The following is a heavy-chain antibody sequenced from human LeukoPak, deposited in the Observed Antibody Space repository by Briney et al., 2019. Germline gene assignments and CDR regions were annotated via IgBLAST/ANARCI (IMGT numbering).Heavy chain of an antibody. CDR2: IYYSGST. CDR1: GGSISSYY. V-gene: IGHV4-59*01. D-gene: IGHD3-22*01. CDR3: ARVRGGGLNSGYLSH. J-gene: IGHJ4*02. Sequence: SETLSLTCTVSGGSISSYYWSWIRQPPGKGLEWIGYIYYSGSTNYNPSLKSRVTISVDTSKNQFSLKLNSVTAADTAVYYCARVRGGGLNSGYLSHWGQGTLVTVSS.